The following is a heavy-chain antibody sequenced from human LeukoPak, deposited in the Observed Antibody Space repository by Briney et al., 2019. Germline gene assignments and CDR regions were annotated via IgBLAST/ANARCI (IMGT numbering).Heavy chain of an antibody. D-gene: IGHD6-19*01. CDR1: GFDFRKYG. V-gene: IGHV3-33*01. CDR3: ARDGSGWSSDY. J-gene: IGHJ4*02. Sequence: GGSLRLSCAASGFDFRKYGIHWVRQAPGKGLEWVAIMWNDGITGKYADSVRGRFSVSRDNSKNTAYLEMDSLRADDTSVYYCARDGSGWSSDYWGQGTLVTVSS. CDR2: MWNDGITG.